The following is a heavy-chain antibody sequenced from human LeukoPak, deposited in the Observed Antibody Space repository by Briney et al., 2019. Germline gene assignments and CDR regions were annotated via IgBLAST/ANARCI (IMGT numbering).Heavy chain of an antibody. CDR3: ARGTVGYSYGFS. V-gene: IGHV3-23*01. Sequence: GGSLRLSCAASGFTFSNYAMSWVRQAPGKGLECVSEISGSGGTTYYADSVKGRFTISRDNSKNTLYLQMSSLRAEDTAVYYCARGTVGYSYGFSWGQGTLVTVSS. CDR2: ISGSGGTT. J-gene: IGHJ5*02. CDR1: GFTFSNYA. D-gene: IGHD5-18*01.